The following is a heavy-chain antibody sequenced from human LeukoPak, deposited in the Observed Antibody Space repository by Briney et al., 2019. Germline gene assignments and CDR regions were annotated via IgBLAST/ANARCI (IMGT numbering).Heavy chain of an antibody. CDR2: MNGDGTSI. V-gene: IGHV3-74*01. J-gene: IGHJ3*02. CDR3: ARSATDAFDI. Sequence: WGSLSLFCAASGFTFRSFWMHWVRQDPGKGLVWVSHMNGDGTSISYADSVKGRFTISRDNAKNTLYLQMNRLKAEDTAVYYCARSATDAFDIWGQGTVDTVSS. CDR1: GFTFRSFW. D-gene: IGHD3-3*01.